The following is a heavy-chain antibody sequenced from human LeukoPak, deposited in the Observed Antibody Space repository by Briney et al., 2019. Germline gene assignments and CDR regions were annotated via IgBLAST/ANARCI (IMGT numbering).Heavy chain of an antibody. CDR3: AREYMIT. V-gene: IGHV3-48*03. Sequence: PGGSLTLSCAASGFAFSSHEMHEVGQAPGKGLEGVSYISDVGTTIYYAGSVKGRFTISRDNAKNSLYLQMNSLRAEDTAVYYCAREYMITWGQGTMVTVSS. J-gene: IGHJ3*01. CDR1: GFAFSSHE. D-gene: IGHD3-16*01. CDR2: ISDVGTTI.